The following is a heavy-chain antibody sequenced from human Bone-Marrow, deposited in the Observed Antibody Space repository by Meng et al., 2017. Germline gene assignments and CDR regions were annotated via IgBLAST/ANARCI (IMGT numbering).Heavy chain of an antibody. CDR1: GYTSTTYD. J-gene: IGHJ4*02. D-gene: IGHD6-19*01. V-gene: IGHV1-8*01. CDR3: ARCLAGCDY. CDR2: MNPGSGIT. Sequence: QVQLVHSGAEVKKPVASVKVLRKDSGYTSTTYDINWVRQAAGQGLEWMGYMNPGSGITGLAQKFQGRLSMTSDTSISTAYMELSDLISEDTAMYYCARCLAGCDYWGQGTLVTVSS.